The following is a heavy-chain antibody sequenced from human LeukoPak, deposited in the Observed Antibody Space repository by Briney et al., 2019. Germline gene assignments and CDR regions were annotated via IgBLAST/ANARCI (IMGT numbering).Heavy chain of an antibody. D-gene: IGHD3-22*01. CDR3: ARDYYDSSGYYHEGFFDY. J-gene: IGHJ4*02. Sequence: SVKVSCKASGGTFSSYAISWVRQAPGQGLEWMGGIMPIFGTANYAQKFQGRVTITTDESTSTAYMELSSLRSEDTAVYYCARDYYDSSGYYHEGFFDYWGQGTLVTVSS. V-gene: IGHV1-69*05. CDR2: IMPIFGTA. CDR1: GGTFSSYA.